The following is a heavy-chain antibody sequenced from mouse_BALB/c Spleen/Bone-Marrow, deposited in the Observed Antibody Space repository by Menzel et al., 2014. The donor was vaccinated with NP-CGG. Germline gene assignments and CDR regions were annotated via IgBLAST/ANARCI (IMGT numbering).Heavy chain of an antibody. J-gene: IGHJ4*01. CDR2: TSNGSSTI. D-gene: IGHD2-4*01. CDR1: GFTFSSFG. Sequence: EVKLMESGGGLVQPGGSRKLSCAASGFTFSSFGMHWVRQAPEKGLEWVAYTSNGSSTIYYADTVKGRFTISRDNPKNTLFLQMTSLRSEDTAMYYCARKGAMITHYYAMDYWGQGTSVTVSS. V-gene: IGHV5-17*02. CDR3: ARKGAMITHYYAMDY.